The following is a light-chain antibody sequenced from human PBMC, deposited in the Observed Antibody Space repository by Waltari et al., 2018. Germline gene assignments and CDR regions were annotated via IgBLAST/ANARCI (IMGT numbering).Light chain of an antibody. CDR2: AAS. V-gene: IGKV1-12*01. CDR3: QQANSFPLT. Sequence: DIQMTQFPSSVSASVGDRVTITCRASQDISRWLAWYQQKPGKAPKFLIYAASNLQSGVPSRFSGTGSGTDFTLTISSLRPEDFATYYCQQANSFPLTFGGGTKVEIK. J-gene: IGKJ4*01. CDR1: QDISRW.